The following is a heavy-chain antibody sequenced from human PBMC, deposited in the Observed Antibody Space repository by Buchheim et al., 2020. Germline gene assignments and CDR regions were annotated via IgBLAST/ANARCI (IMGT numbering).Heavy chain of an antibody. CDR3: ARGDFWSGYHFDY. Sequence: QVQLQESGPGLVKPSETLSLTCTVSGGSISSYYWSWIRQPPGKGLEWIGYIYYSGSTNYNPSLKSRVTISVDTSKNQFSLKLSSVTAADTAVYYCARGDFWSGYHFDYWGQGTL. CDR1: GGSISSYY. CDR2: IYYSGST. V-gene: IGHV4-59*01. D-gene: IGHD3-3*01. J-gene: IGHJ4*02.